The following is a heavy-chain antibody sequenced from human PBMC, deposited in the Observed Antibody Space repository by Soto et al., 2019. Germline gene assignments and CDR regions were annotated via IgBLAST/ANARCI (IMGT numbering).Heavy chain of an antibody. CDR1: GGSFSGYY. D-gene: IGHD6-13*01. Sequence: SETLSLTCAVYGGSFSGYYWSWIRQPPGKXLEWIGEINHSGSTNYNPSLKSRVTISVDTSKNQFSLKLSSVTAADTAVYYCARLNQQQLVPRYYYYGMDVWGQGTTVTVSS. V-gene: IGHV4-34*01. J-gene: IGHJ6*02. CDR2: INHSGST. CDR3: ARLNQQQLVPRYYYYGMDV.